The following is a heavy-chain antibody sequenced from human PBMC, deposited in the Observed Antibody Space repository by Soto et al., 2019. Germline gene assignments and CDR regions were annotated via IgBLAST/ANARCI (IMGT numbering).Heavy chain of an antibody. CDR1: GGSISSCNYY. CDR2: IYYSGIT. V-gene: IGHV4-39*01. J-gene: IGHJ4*02. Sequence: SETLSLTCTVSGGSISSCNYYWGWIRQPPGKGLEWIGSIYYSGITCYNPSLKSRVTISVDTSKNQSSLKMSSVTAADTAVYYCARLKSSPLDFDYWGQGTLVTVSS. CDR3: ARLKSSPLDFDY. D-gene: IGHD6-13*01.